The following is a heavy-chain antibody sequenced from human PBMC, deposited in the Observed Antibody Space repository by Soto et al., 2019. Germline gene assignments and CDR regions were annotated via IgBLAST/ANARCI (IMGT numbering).Heavy chain of an antibody. CDR2: LIDIFGTA. D-gene: IGHD2-8*01. CDR3: ARVLKYCTNGVCYLVKNSSGWLAFDY. Sequence: SVKVSFKTCRGPFSSYAISLVRRAPGQGLERTGGLIDIFGTANYAQKFQGRVTITADESTSTAYMELSSLRSEDTAVYYCARVLKYCTNGVCYLVKNSSGWLAFDYWGQGTLVTVSS. J-gene: IGHJ4*02. CDR1: RGPFSSYA. V-gene: IGHV1-69*01.